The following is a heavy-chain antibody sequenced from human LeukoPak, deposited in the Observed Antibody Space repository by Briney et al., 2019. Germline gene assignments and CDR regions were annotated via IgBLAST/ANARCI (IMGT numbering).Heavy chain of an antibody. V-gene: IGHV3-64D*06. J-gene: IGHJ4*02. CDR2: ISANGGST. CDR1: GFSFSSYS. Sequence: GGSLRLSCSASGFSFSSYSMDWVRQAPGKGLEYVSGISANGGSTYYADSVKGRFTISRDNSKNTLYLQMSSLRAEDTAVYYCVRHVIATRGLDYWGQGTLVTVSS. CDR3: VRHVIATRGLDY. D-gene: IGHD6-13*01.